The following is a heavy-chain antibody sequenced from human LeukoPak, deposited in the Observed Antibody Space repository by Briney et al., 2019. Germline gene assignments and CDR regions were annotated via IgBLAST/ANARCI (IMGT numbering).Heavy chain of an antibody. V-gene: IGHV4-59*01. D-gene: IGHD6-13*01. J-gene: IGHJ4*02. CDR1: GGSISSYY. Sequence: SGTLSLTCIVSGGSISSYYWSWIRQPPGKGLEWIGYIYHSETTNYNPSLKSRVTISVDRSKNQFSLNLSSVTAADTAIYYCARAATWYGPLDYWGQGTLVTVSS. CDR2: IYHSETT. CDR3: ARAATWYGPLDY.